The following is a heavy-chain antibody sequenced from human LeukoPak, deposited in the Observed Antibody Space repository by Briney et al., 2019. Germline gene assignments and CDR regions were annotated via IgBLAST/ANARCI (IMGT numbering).Heavy chain of an antibody. CDR2: IYYSGST. V-gene: IGHV4-39*01. Sequence: SETLSLACTVSGGSVSSSIYYWGWIRQPPGKGLEWIGSIYYSGSTSYNPSLKSRVTISVDTSKNQFSLKLTSVTAADAAVYYCASRNDILTGYVFDFWGQGTLVTVSS. J-gene: IGHJ4*02. CDR1: GGSVSSSIYY. D-gene: IGHD3-9*01. CDR3: ASRNDILTGYVFDF.